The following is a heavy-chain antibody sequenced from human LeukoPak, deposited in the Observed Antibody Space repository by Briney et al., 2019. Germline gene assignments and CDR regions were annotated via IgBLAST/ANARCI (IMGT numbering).Heavy chain of an antibody. Sequence: PGRSLRLSCAASGFTFNNYGMHWVRQAPGKGLEWVALIWYDGSNKYYADSVKGQFTISRDNAKNTVFLQMNRLRVEDTAVYHCVRTKYYFDRNGQSYPNWFDPWGQGTLVTVSS. V-gene: IGHV3-33*03. J-gene: IGHJ5*02. CDR3: VRTKYYFDRNGQSYPNWFDP. D-gene: IGHD2/OR15-2a*01. CDR1: GFTFNNYG. CDR2: IWYDGSNK.